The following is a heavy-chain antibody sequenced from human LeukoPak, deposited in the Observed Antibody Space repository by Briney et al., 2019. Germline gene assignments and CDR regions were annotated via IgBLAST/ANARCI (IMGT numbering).Heavy chain of an antibody. CDR3: ASLSGWRLNY. V-gene: IGHV4-59*08. D-gene: IGHD6-19*01. CDR2: IYRSGST. J-gene: IGHJ4*02. Sequence: SETLSLTCAVYGGSFSGYYWSWIRQPPGKGLEWIGYIYRSGSTNYNPSLKSRVTISVDTSKNQFSLKLSSVTAADTAVYFCASLSGWRLNYWGQGTLVTVSS. CDR1: GGSFSGYY.